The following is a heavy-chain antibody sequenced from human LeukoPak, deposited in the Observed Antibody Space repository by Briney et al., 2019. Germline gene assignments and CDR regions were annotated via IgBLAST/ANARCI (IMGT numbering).Heavy chain of an antibody. CDR1: GYTFTSYD. J-gene: IGHJ3*02. CDR3: ARMVVTAAMAAFDI. Sequence: ASVKVSCKASGYTFTSYDINWVRQATGQGREWMGWMNPNSGNTGYAQKFQGRVTMTRNTSISTAYMELSSLRSEDTAVYYCARMVVTAAMAAFDIWGQGTMVTVSS. D-gene: IGHD2-2*01. CDR2: MNPNSGNT. V-gene: IGHV1-8*01.